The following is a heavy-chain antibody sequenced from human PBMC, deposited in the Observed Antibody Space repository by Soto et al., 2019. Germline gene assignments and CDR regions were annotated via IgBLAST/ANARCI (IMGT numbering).Heavy chain of an antibody. D-gene: IGHD6-19*01. Sequence: QITLKESGPTLVKPTQTLTLTCTFSGFSLSSTRMAVGWIRQPPGKALEWLALIYWDDDKRYSPFLKSRLTTPXDTPKNQVVLTMSNMDPVDTARYYCAHIVVAGLGYYFDYWGQGTLVTVAS. CDR2: IYWDDDK. V-gene: IGHV2-5*02. CDR3: AHIVVAGLGYYFDY. CDR1: GFSLSSTRMA. J-gene: IGHJ4*02.